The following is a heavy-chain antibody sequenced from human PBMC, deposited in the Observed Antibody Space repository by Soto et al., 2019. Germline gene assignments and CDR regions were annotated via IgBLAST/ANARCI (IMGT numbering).Heavy chain of an antibody. J-gene: IGHJ4*02. CDR2: ISYDGSNK. D-gene: IGHD6-19*01. V-gene: IGHV3-30*18. CDR3: AKDLPIAVAGTPIGPFDY. CDR1: GFTFSSYG. Sequence: GGSLRLSCAASGFTFSSYGMHWVRQAPGKGLEWVAVISYDGSNKYYADTVKGRFTISRDNSKNTLYLQMNSLRAEETAVYYCAKDLPIAVAGTPIGPFDYWGQGTLVTVSS.